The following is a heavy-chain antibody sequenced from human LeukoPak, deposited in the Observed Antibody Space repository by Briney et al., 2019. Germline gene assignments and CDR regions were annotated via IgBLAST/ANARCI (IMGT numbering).Heavy chain of an antibody. CDR3: ANSRMATRGFDY. CDR2: ISGSGGST. J-gene: IGHJ4*02. Sequence: PGGSLRLSCAASGFTFSSHAMSWVRQAPGKGLEWVSAISGSGGSTYYADSVKGRFTISRDNSKDTLYLQMNSLRAEDTAVYYCANSRMATRGFDYWGQGTLVTVSS. V-gene: IGHV3-23*01. D-gene: IGHD5-24*01. CDR1: GFTFSSHA.